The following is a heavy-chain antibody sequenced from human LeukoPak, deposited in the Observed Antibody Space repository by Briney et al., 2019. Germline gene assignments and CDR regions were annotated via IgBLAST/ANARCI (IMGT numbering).Heavy chain of an antibody. Sequence: SETLSLTCAVSGYSISSGYYWGWIRQPPGKRLEWIGSIYHSGSTYYNPSLKSRVTISVDTSKNQFSLKLSSVTAADTAVYYCARGGYYGDPPLDYWGQGTLVTVSS. CDR2: IYHSGST. CDR1: GYSISSGYY. V-gene: IGHV4-38-2*01. D-gene: IGHD4-17*01. CDR3: ARGGYYGDPPLDY. J-gene: IGHJ4*02.